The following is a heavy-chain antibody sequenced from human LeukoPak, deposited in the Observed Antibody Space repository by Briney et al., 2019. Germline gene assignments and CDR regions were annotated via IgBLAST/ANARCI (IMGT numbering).Heavy chain of an antibody. D-gene: IGHD2-15*01. CDR3: AKAEGIVVVVAATQPNNWFDP. J-gene: IGHJ5*02. Sequence: GGSLRLSCAASGFTFSSYAMSWVRQAPGKGLEWVSAISGSGGSTYYADSVKGRFTISRDNSKNTLYLHMNSLRAEDTAVYYCAKAEGIVVVVAATQPNNWFDPWGQGTLVTVSS. V-gene: IGHV3-23*01. CDR2: ISGSGGST. CDR1: GFTFSSYA.